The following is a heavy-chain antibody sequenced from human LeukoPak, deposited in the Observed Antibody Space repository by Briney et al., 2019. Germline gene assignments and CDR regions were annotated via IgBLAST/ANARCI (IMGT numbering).Heavy chain of an antibody. CDR1: GFTFSDYY. Sequence: PGGSLRLFCAASGFTFSDYYMSWIRQAPGKGLEWVSYISSSSSYTNYADSVKGRFTISRDNAKNSLYLQMNSLRAEDTAVYYCARDPSYCSSTSCYGQYNWFDPWGQGTLVTVSS. D-gene: IGHD2-2*01. CDR2: ISSSSSYT. J-gene: IGHJ5*02. V-gene: IGHV3-11*06. CDR3: ARDPSYCSSTSCYGQYNWFDP.